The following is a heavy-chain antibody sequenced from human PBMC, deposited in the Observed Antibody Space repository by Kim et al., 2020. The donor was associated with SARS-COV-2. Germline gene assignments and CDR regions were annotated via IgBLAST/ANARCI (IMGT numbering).Heavy chain of an antibody. V-gene: IGHV3-9*01. J-gene: IGHJ6*03. CDR3: AKDSLRYYYYYYMDV. D-gene: IGHD4-17*01. Sequence: SLKGRFTISRDNAKNSLYLQMSSLRAEDTALYYCAKDSLRYYYYYYMDVWGKGPTVTVSS.